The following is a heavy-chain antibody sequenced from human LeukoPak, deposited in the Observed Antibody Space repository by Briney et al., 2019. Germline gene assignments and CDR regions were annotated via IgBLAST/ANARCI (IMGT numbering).Heavy chain of an antibody. CDR2: ISSSSSYI. CDR3: ARAWVWLHDAFDI. CDR1: GFTFSSYS. J-gene: IGHJ3*02. Sequence: KAGGSLRLSCAASGFTFSSYSMNWVRQAPGKGLEWVSSISSSSSYIYYADSVKGRFTISRDNSKNTLYLQMNSLRAEDTAVYYCARAWVWLHDAFDIWGQGTMVTVSS. V-gene: IGHV3-21*01. D-gene: IGHD5-18*01.